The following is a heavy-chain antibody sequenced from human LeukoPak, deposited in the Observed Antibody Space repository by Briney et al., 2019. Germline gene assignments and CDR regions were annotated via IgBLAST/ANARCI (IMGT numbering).Heavy chain of an antibody. Sequence: GGSLRLSCAASGFTFSSYAMHWVRQAPGKGLEWVAVISYDGSNKYYADSVKGRFTISRDNSKNTLYLQMNSLRAEDTAVYYCARGVPYSSGWYDLFDYWGQGTLVTVSS. CDR2: ISYDGSNK. CDR1: GFTFSSYA. V-gene: IGHV3-30-3*01. D-gene: IGHD6-19*01. J-gene: IGHJ4*02. CDR3: ARGVPYSSGWYDLFDY.